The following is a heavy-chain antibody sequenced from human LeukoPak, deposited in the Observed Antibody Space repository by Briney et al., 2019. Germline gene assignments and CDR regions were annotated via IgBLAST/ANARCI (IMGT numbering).Heavy chain of an antibody. CDR1: GFIFSDHS. V-gene: IGHV3-48*01. D-gene: IGHD2-2*02. CDR2: ISSSGSTV. J-gene: IGHJ4*02. Sequence: GGSLRLSCAASGFIFSDHSMNWVRQAPGKGLEWVSYISSSGSTVYYADSVKGRFTISRDNGKNSLYLQVNSLRAEDTAVYYCARDVLYRSDFWGQGTLVTVSS. CDR3: ARDVLYRSDF.